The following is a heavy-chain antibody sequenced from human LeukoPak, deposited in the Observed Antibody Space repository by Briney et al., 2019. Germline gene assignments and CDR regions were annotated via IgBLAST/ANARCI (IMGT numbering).Heavy chain of an antibody. CDR3: AREGVRGSYDY. D-gene: IGHD5-12*01. Sequence: SVKVSCKASGYTFTSYGISWVRQAPGQGLERMGGIIPMLGTAHYAQKFRGRVTITADESTSTAYMELSSLRSEDTAVYYCAREGVRGSYDYWGQGTLVTVSS. V-gene: IGHV1-69*13. J-gene: IGHJ4*02. CDR1: GYTFTSYG. CDR2: IIPMLGTA.